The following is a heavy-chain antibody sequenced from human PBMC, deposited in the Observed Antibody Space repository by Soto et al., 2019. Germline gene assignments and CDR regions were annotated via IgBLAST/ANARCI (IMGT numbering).Heavy chain of an antibody. CDR2: IKQDGSEK. CDR1: GLTFSSYW. Sequence: PGGSLRLSCAASGLTFSSYWMSWVRQAPGKGLEWVANIKQDGSEKYYVDSVKGRFTISRDNAKNSLYLQMNSLRAEDTAVYYCARLRMTTVTYYFDYWGQGTLVTVSS. D-gene: IGHD4-17*01. CDR3: ARLRMTTVTYYFDY. J-gene: IGHJ4*02. V-gene: IGHV3-7*03.